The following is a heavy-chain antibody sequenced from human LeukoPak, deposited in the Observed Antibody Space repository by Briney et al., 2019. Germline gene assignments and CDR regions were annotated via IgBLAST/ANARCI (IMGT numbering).Heavy chain of an antibody. CDR2: IETSGTT. Sequence: SQTLSLTCTVSGGSISSGRYYWSWIRQPAGKGLEWVGRIETSGTTKYNPSLNSRATISVDTSKNQFSLKLNSVTAADTAVYYCARYHMLNRGVNWFDPWGQGILVTVSP. J-gene: IGHJ5*02. V-gene: IGHV4-61*02. CDR3: ARYHMLNRGVNWFDP. D-gene: IGHD2-2*02. CDR1: GGSISSGRYY.